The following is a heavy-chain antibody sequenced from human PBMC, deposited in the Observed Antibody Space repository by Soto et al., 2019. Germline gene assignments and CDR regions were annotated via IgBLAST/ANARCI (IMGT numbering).Heavy chain of an antibody. Sequence: GGSLRLSCAASAFIFSGYAMTWVRQAPGKGLEWVSTISRDAANTHYADSVKGRFTISRDNSKNTLYLQMSSLRGEDTALYYCAKDPSTGYADHWGQGTLVTVSS. CDR2: ISRDAANT. CDR3: AKDPSTGYADH. D-gene: IGHD3-9*01. V-gene: IGHV3-23*01. J-gene: IGHJ4*02. CDR1: AFIFSGYA.